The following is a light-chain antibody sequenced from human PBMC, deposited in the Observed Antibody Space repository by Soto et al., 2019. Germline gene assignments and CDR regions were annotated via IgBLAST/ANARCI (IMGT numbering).Light chain of an antibody. V-gene: IGKV3D-11*02. Sequence: EVVLAQSPATLCLSPGERATLACRASQSVSNYLAWYQHKPGQSPRLLIFDASNRATGIPVTFTGSGSGTEFTLTISSLEPEDFAIYYCQQRSNWQLTFGQGTRLEIK. J-gene: IGKJ5*01. CDR3: QQRSNWQLT. CDR2: DAS. CDR1: QSVSNY.